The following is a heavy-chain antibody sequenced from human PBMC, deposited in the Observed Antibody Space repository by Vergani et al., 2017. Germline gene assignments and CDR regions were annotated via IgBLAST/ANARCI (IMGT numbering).Heavy chain of an antibody. J-gene: IGHJ4*02. CDR1: GFTFSTYA. CDR3: VKDAGSYENVLVS. V-gene: IGHV3-23*01. Sequence: EVQLLESGGSLKQPGGSVRLSCAASGFTFSTYAMHWVRQAPGKGLEWVSSLTGGGGSTYYADSFKGRFIISRDNSRDTLYLQMNSLRPEDTATYYCVKDAGSYENVLVSGGQGTLVTVSS. CDR2: LTGGGGST. D-gene: IGHD1-26*01.